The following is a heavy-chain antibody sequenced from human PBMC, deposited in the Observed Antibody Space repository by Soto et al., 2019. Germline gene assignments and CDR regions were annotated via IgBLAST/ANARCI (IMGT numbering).Heavy chain of an antibody. V-gene: IGHV4-59*01. Sequence: SETLSLTCSVSGVSISSYFWSWIRQAPGRGLEWIGYTYHRGSTSYSPSLKSRVAISLDTSENQFSLKVNSVTAADTAVYCCARIGGYHGPLDYWGQGTPVTVSS. CDR3: ARIGGYHGPLDY. CDR1: GVSISSYF. CDR2: TYHRGST. J-gene: IGHJ4*02. D-gene: IGHD6-25*01.